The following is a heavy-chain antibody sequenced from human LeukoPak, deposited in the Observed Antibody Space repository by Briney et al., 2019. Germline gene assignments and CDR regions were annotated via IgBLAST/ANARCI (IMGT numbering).Heavy chain of an antibody. V-gene: IGHV3-74*01. J-gene: IGHJ4*02. Sequence: GGSLRLSCAASGFTFSSYRMHWGRQAPGKGLVWASRINSDASSTSYVDSVKGRFTISRDNAKNTLYLQIHSLRAEDTAVYYCARVWRGWYFFDYWGQGTLVTVSS. D-gene: IGHD3-3*01. CDR2: INSDASST. CDR3: ARVWRGWYFFDY. CDR1: GFTFSSYR.